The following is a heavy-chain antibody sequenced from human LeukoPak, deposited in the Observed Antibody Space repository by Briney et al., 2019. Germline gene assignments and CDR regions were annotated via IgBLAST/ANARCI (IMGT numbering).Heavy chain of an antibody. D-gene: IGHD3-10*01. CDR2: ISISSSYI. V-gene: IGHV3-21*01. CDR3: VRRGLIETEYLER. J-gene: IGHJ1*01. Sequence: GGSLRLSCSGSGFTFSNYVMSWVRQAPGKGLEWVSSISISSSYIYYADSVKGRFTISRDNAKSSLYLQMNSLRAEGTAVYYCVRRGLIETEYLERWGQGTLVIVSS. CDR1: GFTFSNYV.